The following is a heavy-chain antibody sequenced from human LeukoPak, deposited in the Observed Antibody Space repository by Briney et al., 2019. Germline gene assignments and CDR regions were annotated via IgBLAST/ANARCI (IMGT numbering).Heavy chain of an antibody. V-gene: IGHV3-30-3*01. D-gene: IGHD6-19*01. Sequence: PGGSLRLSCAASGFTFSSYAMHWVRQAPGKGLEWVAVISYDGSNKYYADSVKGRFTISRDNSKNTLYLQMNSLRAEDTAVYYCARNRGWYATDVWGQGAAVTVSS. CDR2: ISYDGSNK. CDR1: GFTFSSYA. J-gene: IGHJ6*02. CDR3: ARNRGWYATDV.